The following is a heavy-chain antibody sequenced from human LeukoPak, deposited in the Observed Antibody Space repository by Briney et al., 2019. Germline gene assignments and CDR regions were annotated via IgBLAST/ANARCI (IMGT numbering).Heavy chain of an antibody. V-gene: IGHV4-38-2*01. CDR3: ARGRITMVRGVMGQYYFDY. D-gene: IGHD3-10*01. Sequence: SETLSLTCAVSGYSISSGYYWGWIRQPPGKGLEWIGSIYHRGSTYYNPSLKSRVTISVDTSKNQFSLKLSSVTAADTAVYYCARGRITMVRGVMGQYYFDYWGQGTLVTVSS. J-gene: IGHJ4*02. CDR1: GYSISSGYY. CDR2: IYHRGST.